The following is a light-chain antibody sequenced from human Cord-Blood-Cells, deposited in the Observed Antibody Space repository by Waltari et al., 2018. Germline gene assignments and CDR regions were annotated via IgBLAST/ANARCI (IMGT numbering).Light chain of an antibody. Sequence: SSELTQDPAVSVALGQTVRITCQGDSLRSYYASWYQQKPVQAPVLVIYGKNKRPSGVPDRFSGSSSGNTASLTITGAQAEDEADYYCNSRDSSGNHHVVFGGGTKLTVL. CDR3: NSRDSSGNHHVV. J-gene: IGLJ2*01. V-gene: IGLV3-19*01. CDR2: GKN. CDR1: SLRSYY.